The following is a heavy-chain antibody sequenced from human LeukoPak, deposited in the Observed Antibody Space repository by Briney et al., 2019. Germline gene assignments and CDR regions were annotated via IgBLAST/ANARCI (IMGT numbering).Heavy chain of an antibody. CDR1: GFMFSNFA. V-gene: IGHV3-23*01. CDR2: IYYSGGNT. D-gene: IGHD6-6*01. CDR3: ARDDRDISSYRFDY. J-gene: IGHJ4*01. Sequence: PGGSLRLSCAASGFMFSNFAMSWVRQAPGKGLEWVSTIYYSGGNTYSADSVKGRFTISRDNAKNSLHLQMNSLRAEDTAVYYCARDDRDISSYRFDYWGHGILVTVSS.